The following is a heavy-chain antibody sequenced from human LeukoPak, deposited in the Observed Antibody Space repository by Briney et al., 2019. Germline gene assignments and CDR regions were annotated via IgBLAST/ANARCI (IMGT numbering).Heavy chain of an antibody. CDR3: ARSPPDYCSSTSCYPYYYYYYMDV. D-gene: IGHD2-2*01. Sequence: PGGPLRLSCAASGFTFSSYSMNWVPRAPGKGLEWVSYISSSSSTIYYADSVKGRFTISRDNAKNSLYLQMNSLRAEDTAVYYCARSPPDYCSSTSCYPYYYYYYMDVWGKGTTVTVSS. CDR2: ISSSSSTI. V-gene: IGHV3-48*01. CDR1: GFTFSSYS. J-gene: IGHJ6*03.